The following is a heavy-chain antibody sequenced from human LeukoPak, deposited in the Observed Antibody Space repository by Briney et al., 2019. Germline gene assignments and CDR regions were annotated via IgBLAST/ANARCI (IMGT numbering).Heavy chain of an antibody. CDR3: VSEVRDDYSYDWSFDL. CDR2: IGAGSDI. J-gene: IGHJ2*01. V-gene: IGHV3-13*01. D-gene: IGHD4-11*01. CDR1: GFTFSRSD. Sequence: PGGSLRLSCAASGFTFSRSDMHWVRHASGEGLEWVSAIGAGSDIYYPDSVKGRFTISRENAKNSLYLQMNSLRVEDTAVYYCVSEVRDDYSYDWSFDLWGRGTLVTVSS.